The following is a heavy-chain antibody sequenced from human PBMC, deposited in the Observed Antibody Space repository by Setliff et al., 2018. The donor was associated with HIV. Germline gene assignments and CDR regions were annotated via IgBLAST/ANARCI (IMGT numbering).Heavy chain of an antibody. CDR2: INPKNDGT. V-gene: IGHV1-2*02. CDR3: ARGALLAVFDFDH. Sequence: ASVKVSCKTSGYTFTDYYIHWVRQAPGQGLEWMGWINPKNDGTNYAQKFQGRITLTTDTSANTAYMELSSLRSDDTAVYFCARGALLAVFDFDHWGHGTLVTVSS. D-gene: IGHD2-21*01. J-gene: IGHJ4*01. CDR1: GYTFTDYY.